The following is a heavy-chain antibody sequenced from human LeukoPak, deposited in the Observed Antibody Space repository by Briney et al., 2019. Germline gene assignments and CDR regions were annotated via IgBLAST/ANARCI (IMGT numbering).Heavy chain of an antibody. V-gene: IGHV4-4*07. J-gene: IGHJ5*02. D-gene: IGHD3-10*01. CDR3: ARVSGPNYYGSGSYPYNWFDP. Sequence: SETLSLTCTVSGGSISSYYWSWIRQPAGKGLEWIGRIYTSGSTNYNPSLKSRVTMSVDTSKNQFSLKLSSVTAADTAVYYCARVSGPNYYGSGSYPYNWFDPRGQGTLVTVSS. CDR2: IYTSGST. CDR1: GGSISSYY.